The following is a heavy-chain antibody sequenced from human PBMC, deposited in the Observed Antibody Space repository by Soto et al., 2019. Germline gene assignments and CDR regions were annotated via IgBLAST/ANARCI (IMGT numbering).Heavy chain of an antibody. CDR2: IIPILGIA. D-gene: IGHD5-12*01. V-gene: IGHV1-69*02. CDR3: ARGAIPGGYADY. J-gene: IGHJ4*02. CDR1: GGTFSSYT. Sequence: GASVKVSCKASGGTFSSYTISWVRQAPGQGLEWMGRIIPILGIANYAQKFQGRVTITADKSTSTAYMELSSLRSEDTAVYYCARGAIPGGYADYWGQGTLVTVSS.